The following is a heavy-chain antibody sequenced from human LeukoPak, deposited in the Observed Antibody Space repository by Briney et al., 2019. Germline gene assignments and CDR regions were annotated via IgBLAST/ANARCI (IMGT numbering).Heavy chain of an antibody. CDR2: ISYSGST. J-gene: IGHJ6*03. CDR3: ASLFRPYYMDV. CDR1: GVSISSYY. Sequence: PSETLSLTCTVSGVSISSYYWSWVRQPPGKGLEWIGYISYSGSTNYNPSLKSRVTISVDTSKNQFSLKLSSVTAADTAVYYCASLFRPYYMDVWGKGTTVTVSS. V-gene: IGHV4-59*12.